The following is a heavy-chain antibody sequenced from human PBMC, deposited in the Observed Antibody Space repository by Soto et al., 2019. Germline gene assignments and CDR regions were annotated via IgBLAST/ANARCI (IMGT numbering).Heavy chain of an antibody. CDR3: AKGGGYGHGH. J-gene: IGHJ4*02. D-gene: IGHD5-12*01. V-gene: IGHV1-2*02. Sequence: QLVQSGAEVTKPGASVKVSCKTSGYNFSAHYIHWVRQPPGQGLEWMGWISPRRGDHHSADKFQARLTLTTDTATTTAFMHLSGLRANDSAVYYCAKGGGYGHGHWGQGTPIIVSS. CDR1: GYNFSAHY. CDR2: ISPRRGDH.